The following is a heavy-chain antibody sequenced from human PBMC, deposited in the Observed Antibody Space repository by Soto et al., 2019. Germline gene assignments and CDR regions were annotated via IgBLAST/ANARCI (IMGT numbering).Heavy chain of an antibody. CDR3: AHTWGLPFDY. J-gene: IGHJ4*02. D-gene: IGHD3-16*01. V-gene: IGHV2-5*01. CDR2: IYWNDDK. CDR1: GFSLRTTGVG. Sequence: QITLKESGPTLVEPTQTLTLTCTYSGFSLRTTGVGVGWIRQPPGKALEWLGIIYWNDDKRYSPSLKNRFTLTRDISKGQVVLSMTNMDPVDTAPYYCAHTWGLPFDYWGQGTLVIVSS.